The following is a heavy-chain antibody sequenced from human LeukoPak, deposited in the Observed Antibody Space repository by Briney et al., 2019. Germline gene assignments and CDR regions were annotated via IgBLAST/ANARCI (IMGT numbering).Heavy chain of an antibody. D-gene: IGHD5-18*01. V-gene: IGHV3-21*01. CDR1: GFTFSSYS. CDR3: ARDGYDVDTAMVVPFDY. J-gene: IGHJ4*02. CDR2: ISSSSSCI. Sequence: GGSLRLSCAASGFTFSSYSMNWVRQAPGKGLEWVSSISSSSSCIYYADSVKGRFTISRDNAKNSLYLQMNSLRAEDTAVYYCARDGYDVDTAMVVPFDYWGQGTLVTVSS.